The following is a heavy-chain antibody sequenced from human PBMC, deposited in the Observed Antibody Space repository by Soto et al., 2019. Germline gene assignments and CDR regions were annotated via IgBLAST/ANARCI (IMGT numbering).Heavy chain of an antibody. CDR1: GFTVSNNY. V-gene: IGHV3-66*01. D-gene: IGHD2-21*02. J-gene: IGHJ3*02. CDR2: IYSGGDT. Sequence: EVQLVESGGGLVQPGGSLRLSCAVSGFTVSNNYMSWVRQAPEKGLEWISVIYSGGDTYYADSVKVRFIISRANSKNTLYLQMNSLRVDDTAVYYCARGGGAYCGNDCIRAVDIWGQGTMVTVSS. CDR3: ARGGGAYCGNDCIRAVDI.